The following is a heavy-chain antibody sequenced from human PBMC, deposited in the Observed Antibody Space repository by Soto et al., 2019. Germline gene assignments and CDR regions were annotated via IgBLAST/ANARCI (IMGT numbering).Heavy chain of an antibody. CDR1: GYSISSGYY. Sequence: SETLSLTCAVSGYSISSGYYWGWIRQPPGKGLEWIGSIYHSGSTYYNPSLKSRVTISVDTSKNQFSLKLSSVTAADTAVYYCARSPYYSNFDYWGQGTLVTVS. CDR2: IYHSGST. D-gene: IGHD4-4*01. V-gene: IGHV4-38-2*01. J-gene: IGHJ4*02. CDR3: ARSPYYSNFDY.